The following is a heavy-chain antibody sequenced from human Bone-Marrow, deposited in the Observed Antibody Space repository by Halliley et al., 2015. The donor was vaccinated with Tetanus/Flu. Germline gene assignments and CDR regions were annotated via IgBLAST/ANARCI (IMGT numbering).Heavy chain of an antibody. D-gene: IGHD3-3*01. V-gene: IGHV5-51*01. J-gene: IGHJ6*02. CDR1: GSIFSDSW. CDR3: AGGMVFGVVLAV. CDR2: IFPHDSET. Sequence: QLVQSGAEVKKPGESLKISCEAFGSIFSDSWIAWVRQMPGKGLEWMGIIFPHDSETRYSPSFEGQVTMSADKSLYTAYLQWSSLRASDSGIYYCAGGMVFGVVLAVWGQGTSVPVSS.